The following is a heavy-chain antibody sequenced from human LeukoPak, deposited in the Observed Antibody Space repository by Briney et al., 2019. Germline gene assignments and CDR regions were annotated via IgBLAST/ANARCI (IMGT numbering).Heavy chain of an antibody. Sequence: GGSLRLSCAASGFTFSTYWMHWVRQAPGNGLVSVARIRPEGTTTAYADSVKGRFTISRDNAKNTLFLQMNSLSAEDTAVYYCARDLDWILFDYWGQGTLVTVSS. CDR2: IRPEGTTT. CDR1: GFTFSTYW. V-gene: IGHV3-74*03. J-gene: IGHJ4*02. CDR3: ARDLDWILFDY. D-gene: IGHD3-9*01.